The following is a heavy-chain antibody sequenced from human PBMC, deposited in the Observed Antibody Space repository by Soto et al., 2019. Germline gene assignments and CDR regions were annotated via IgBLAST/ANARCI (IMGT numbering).Heavy chain of an antibody. CDR3: AGYASGRYLGN. CDR2: IDAGNGNT. J-gene: IGHJ4*02. Sequence: QVQLVQSGAEVREPGASVKVSCKTSGNVFSTYSLHWVRQAPGQRLEWMGWIDAGNGNTKFTQNFQGRVTITRDTSAGTAYMALSRLRSEDTAVYFCAGYASGRYLGNWGQGTPVTVSS. V-gene: IGHV1-3*01. D-gene: IGHD3-10*01. CDR1: GNVFSTYS.